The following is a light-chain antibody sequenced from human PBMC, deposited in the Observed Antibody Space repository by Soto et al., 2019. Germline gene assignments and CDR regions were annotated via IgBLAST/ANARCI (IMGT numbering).Light chain of an antibody. CDR2: AAS. V-gene: IGKV1-39*01. CDR1: QSLSSY. J-gene: IGKJ4*01. CDR3: PQSYSTPRT. Sequence: DIQMTHAPSSLSASVGDRVTITCRASQSLSSYLNWYQQKPGTAPKLRIYAASSLQSGVPSRFSGSGSGADFTLTCSSLQPEDFAPYDCPQSYSTPRTVGGGTRVEIK.